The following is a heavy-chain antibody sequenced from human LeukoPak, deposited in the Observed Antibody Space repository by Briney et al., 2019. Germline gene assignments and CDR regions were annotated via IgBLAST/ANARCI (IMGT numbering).Heavy chain of an antibody. D-gene: IGHD3-3*01. CDR1: GYTFTSYA. CDR2: MNPNSGNT. CDR3: ARVNRYDFWSGYYPWDYYYYMDV. J-gene: IGHJ6*03. V-gene: IGHV1-8*01. Sequence: ASVKVSCKASGYTFTSYAINWVRQVTGQGLEWMGWMNPNSGNTGYAQTFQDRVTMTRNTSISTAYMELSSLRSADTAVYYSARVNRYDFWSGYYPWDYYYYMDVWGKGTTVTVSS.